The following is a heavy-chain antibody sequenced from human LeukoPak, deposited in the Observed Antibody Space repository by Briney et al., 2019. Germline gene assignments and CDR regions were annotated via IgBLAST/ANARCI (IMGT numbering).Heavy chain of an antibody. Sequence: SETLPLTCTVSGGSISSYYWNWIRQPPGKGLEWIGYVYYIENTKYNPSLKSRVTISADTSKNQFSLKLSSVTAADTAVYYCAREYEYGYFDSWGQGTLVTVSS. J-gene: IGHJ4*02. CDR1: GGSISSYY. CDR3: AREYEYGYFDS. D-gene: IGHD3-10*01. V-gene: IGHV4-59*01. CDR2: VYYIENT.